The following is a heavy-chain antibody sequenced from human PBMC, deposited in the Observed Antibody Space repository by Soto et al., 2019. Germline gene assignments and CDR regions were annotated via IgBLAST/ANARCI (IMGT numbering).Heavy chain of an antibody. J-gene: IGHJ6*02. CDR3: ARDMIEISIVAPPVGMDV. V-gene: IGHV4-30-4*01. CDR1: GGSISSGDYY. D-gene: IGHD3-16*01. Sequence: QVQLQESGPGLVKPSQTLSLTCTVSGGSISSGDYYWSWIRQPPGKGLEWIGYIYYSGSTYYNPSLKSRVTISVDTSKNQFSLKLSSVTAADTAVYYCARDMIEISIVAPPVGMDVWGQGTTVTVSS. CDR2: IYYSGST.